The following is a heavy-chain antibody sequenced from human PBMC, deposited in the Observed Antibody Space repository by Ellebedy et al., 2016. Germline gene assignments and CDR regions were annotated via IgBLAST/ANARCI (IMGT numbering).Heavy chain of an antibody. CDR3: ARVLDYGMDV. J-gene: IGHJ6*02. CDR2: IWYDGSKT. Sequence: GGSLRLSCAASGFTFSSYAMTWVRQTPDRGLEWVAVIWYDGSKTYFADSVKGRFTISRDNSNNTLYLEMNSLRAEDTAVYYCARVLDYGMDVWGQGTTVSVS. V-gene: IGHV3-33*08. CDR1: GFTFSSYA.